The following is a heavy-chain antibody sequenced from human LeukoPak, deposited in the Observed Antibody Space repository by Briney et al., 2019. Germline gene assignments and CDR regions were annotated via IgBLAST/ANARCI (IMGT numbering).Heavy chain of an antibody. V-gene: IGHV3-23*01. Sequence: GGSLRLSCAASGFTFSHSAMSWVRQAPGKGLEWISTISGSGSDTNYADSVRGRLIISRDNSKNTLFLQMNSLRAEDTAVYYCARVTAVAGTSVGVDAWGQGILVTVS. J-gene: IGHJ4*02. CDR2: ISGSGSDT. D-gene: IGHD6-19*01. CDR3: ARVTAVAGTSVGVDA. CDR1: GFTFSHSA.